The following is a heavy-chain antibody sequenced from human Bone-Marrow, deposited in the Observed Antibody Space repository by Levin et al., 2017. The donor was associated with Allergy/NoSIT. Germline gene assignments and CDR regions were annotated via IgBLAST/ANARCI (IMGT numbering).Heavy chain of an antibody. CDR2: INPNSGGT. V-gene: IGHV1-2*02. CDR1: GYTFTGYY. J-gene: IGHJ4*02. Sequence: VASVKVSCKASGYTFTGYYMHWVRQAPGQGLEWMGWINPNSGGTNYAQKFQGRVTMTRDTSISTAYMELSRLRSDDTAVYYCARDGPTALYSSSWYATVDPLDYWGQGTLVTVSS. CDR3: ARDGPTALYSSSWYATVDPLDY. D-gene: IGHD6-13*01.